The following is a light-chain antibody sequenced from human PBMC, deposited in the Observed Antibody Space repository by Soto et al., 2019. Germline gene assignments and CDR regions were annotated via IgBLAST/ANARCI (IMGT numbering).Light chain of an antibody. V-gene: IGKV3-15*01. J-gene: IGKJ1*01. CDR3: QQYNNWPPT. CDR1: QSVSSN. Sequence: EIVMTQSPATLSVSPGDSATLSCRASQSVSSNLAWYQQKPGQSPRLLIIGASTRATGIPARFSGSGSGTEFTLTTRSLQYEDYSVYYYQQYNNWPPTFGQGTKVEIK. CDR2: GAS.